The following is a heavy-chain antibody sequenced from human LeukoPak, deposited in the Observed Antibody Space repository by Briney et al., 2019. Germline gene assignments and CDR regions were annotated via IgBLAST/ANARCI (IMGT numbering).Heavy chain of an antibody. Sequence: SVKVSCKASGGTFSSYAISWVRQAPGQGLEWMGRIIPIFGTANYAQKFQGRVTITTDESTSTAYMELSSLRSEDTAVYYCARDRDGYNYYFDYWGQGTLVTVSS. CDR3: ARDRDGYNYYFDY. V-gene: IGHV1-69*05. D-gene: IGHD5-24*01. J-gene: IGHJ4*02. CDR2: IIPIFGTA. CDR1: GGTFSSYA.